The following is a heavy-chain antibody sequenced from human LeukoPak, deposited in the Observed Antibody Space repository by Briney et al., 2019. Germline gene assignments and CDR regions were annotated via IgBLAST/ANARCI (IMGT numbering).Heavy chain of an antibody. CDR1: GYSFTTYW. V-gene: IGHV5-51*01. CDR2: IYPGDSDT. CDR3: ARASGGSSWSYLDS. D-gene: IGHD6-13*01. Sequence: GESLKISCKGAGYSFTTYWIGWVRQMPGKGLEWMGIIYPGDSDTRYSPSFQGQVTISVDKSISTAYLQWSSLTASDTAIYFCARASGGSSWSYLDSWGQGTLVTVS. J-gene: IGHJ4*02.